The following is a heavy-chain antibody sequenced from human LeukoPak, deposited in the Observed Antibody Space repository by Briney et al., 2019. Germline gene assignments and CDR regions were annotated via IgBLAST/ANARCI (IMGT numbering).Heavy chain of an antibody. CDR3: ARLNSYGYLSGDY. D-gene: IGHD5-18*01. V-gene: IGHV1-69*13. Sequence: ASVKDSCKASGGTFSSYAISWVRQAPGQGLEWMGGIIPIFGTANYAQKFQGRVTITADESTSTAYMELSSLRSEDTAVYYCARLNSYGYLSGDYWGQGTLVTVSS. CDR2: IIPIFGTA. J-gene: IGHJ4*02. CDR1: GGTFSSYA.